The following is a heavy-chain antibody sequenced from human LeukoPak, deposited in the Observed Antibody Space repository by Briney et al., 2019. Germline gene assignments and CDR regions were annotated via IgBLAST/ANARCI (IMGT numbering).Heavy chain of an antibody. CDR2: IYYSGST. CDR3: ARDRYYYDSSGYYPYYYYGMDV. Sequence: PSETLSLTCTVSGGSISSSSYYWGWIRQPPGKGLEWIGSIYYSGSTYYNPSLKSRVTISVDTSKNQFSLKLSSVTAADTAVCYCARDRYYYDSSGYYPYYYYGMDVWGQGTTVTVSS. J-gene: IGHJ6*02. CDR1: GGSISSSSYY. D-gene: IGHD3-22*01. V-gene: IGHV4-39*07.